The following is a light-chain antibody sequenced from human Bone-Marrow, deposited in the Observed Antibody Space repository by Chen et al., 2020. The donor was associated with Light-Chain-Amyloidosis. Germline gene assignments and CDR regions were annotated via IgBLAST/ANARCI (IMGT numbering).Light chain of an antibody. V-gene: IGKV1-12*01. CDR2: TVS. J-gene: IGKJ4*01. Sequence: DIQLTQSPSSVSASVGDRVTISCRASQAIGTWLAWYQQRPGAAPSLLVYTVSTLQNGVPSRFSGSGSGTDFTLTISSLQPEDFGTYYCQLSNTFPLIFGGGTRV. CDR3: QLSNTFPLI. CDR1: QAIGTW.